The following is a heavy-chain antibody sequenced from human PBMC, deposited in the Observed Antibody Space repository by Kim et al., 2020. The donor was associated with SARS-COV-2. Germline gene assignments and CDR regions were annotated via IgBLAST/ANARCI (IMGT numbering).Heavy chain of an antibody. CDR3: AKIEGTDYVWGSYPSPLDY. J-gene: IGHJ4*02. Sequence: KGRFTISRDNSKTTLYLQMNSLRAEDTAVYYCAKIEGTDYVWGSYPSPLDYWGQGTLVTVSS. V-gene: IGHV3-23*01. D-gene: IGHD3-16*02.